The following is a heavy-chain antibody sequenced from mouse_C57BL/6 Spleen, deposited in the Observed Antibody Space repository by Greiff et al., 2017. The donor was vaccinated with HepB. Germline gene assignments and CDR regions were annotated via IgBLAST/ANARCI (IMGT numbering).Heavy chain of an antibody. CDR3: ARWEYFDY. J-gene: IGHJ2*01. CDR2: IRNKANGYTT. Sequence: EVQLQESGGGLVQPGGSLSLSCAASGFTFTDYYMSWVRQPPGKALEWLGFIRNKANGYTTEYSASVKGRFTISRDNSQSILYLQMNALRAEDSATYYCARWEYFDYWGQGTTLTVSS. D-gene: IGHD4-1*01. CDR1: GFTFTDYY. V-gene: IGHV7-3*01.